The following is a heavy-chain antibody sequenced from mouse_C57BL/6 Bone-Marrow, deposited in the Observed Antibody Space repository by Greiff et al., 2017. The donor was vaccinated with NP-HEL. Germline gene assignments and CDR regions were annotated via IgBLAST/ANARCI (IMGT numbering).Heavy chain of an antibody. J-gene: IGHJ3*01. CDR1: GYTFTSYW. CDR3: ARAYYGSSYDWFAY. Sequence: VQLQQPGAELVKPGASVKMSCKASGYTFTSYWITWVKQRPGQGLEWIGDIYPGSGSTNYNEKFTSKATLTVDTSSSTAYMQLSSLTSEDSAVYYCARAYYGSSYDWFAYWGQGTLVTVSA. V-gene: IGHV1-55*01. CDR2: IYPGSGST. D-gene: IGHD1-1*01.